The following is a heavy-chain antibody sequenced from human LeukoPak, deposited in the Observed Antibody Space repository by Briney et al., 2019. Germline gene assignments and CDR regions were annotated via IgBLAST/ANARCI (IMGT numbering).Heavy chain of an antibody. D-gene: IGHD4-17*01. V-gene: IGHV4-59*01. J-gene: IGHJ4*02. CDR1: GGSISSYY. CDR2: IYYSGST. Sequence: SETLSLTCTVSGGSISSYYWSWIRQPPGKGLEWIGYIYYSGSTNYNPSLKSRVTISVDTSKNQFSLRLSSVTAADTAVYYCYLTVTTSLPADYWGQGTLVTVSS. CDR3: YLTVTTSLPADY.